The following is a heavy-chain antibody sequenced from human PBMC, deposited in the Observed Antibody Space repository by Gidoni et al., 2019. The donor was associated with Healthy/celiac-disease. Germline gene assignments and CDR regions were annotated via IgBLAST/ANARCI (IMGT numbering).Heavy chain of an antibody. CDR2: ISSSGSTI. V-gene: IGHV3-48*03. D-gene: IGHD2-2*01. CDR1: GFPFSSYE. CDR3: ARVPRYCSSTSCPLDY. J-gene: IGHJ4*02. Sequence: EVQLVESGGGLVQPGGSLRLSCAASGFPFSSYEMNWVRQAPGKGLEWVSYISSSGSTIYYADSVKGRFTISRDNAKNSLYLQMNSLRAEDTAVYYCARVPRYCSSTSCPLDYWGQGTLVTVSS.